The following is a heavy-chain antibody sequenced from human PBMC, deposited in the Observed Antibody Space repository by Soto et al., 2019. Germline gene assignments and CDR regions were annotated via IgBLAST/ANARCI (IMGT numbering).Heavy chain of an antibody. J-gene: IGHJ4*01. V-gene: IGHV3-74*01. CDR3: TSGLLTYCSNKECLAYPFDY. Sequence: GGSLRLSCAASGFTHTSYWMHWVRQVTGKGLVWVSRINRDGTSATYAYSVKCRFTISRDNAKNTLYLQMNSLRAEDSAVYYCTSGLLTYCSNKECLAYPFDYWGHGT. CDR1: GFTHTSYW. CDR2: INRDGTSA. D-gene: IGHD2-2*01.